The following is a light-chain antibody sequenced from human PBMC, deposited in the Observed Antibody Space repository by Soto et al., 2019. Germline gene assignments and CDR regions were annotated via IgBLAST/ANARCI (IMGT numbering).Light chain of an antibody. CDR3: SSYTSSSPLYV. Sequence: QSVLTQPASVSGSPGQSITISCTGTNSDIGFYNYVSWYQQHPGEAPKLIIYEVAKRPSGVSSRFSGSKSGNTASLTISGLQAEDEADYSCSSYTSSSPLYVFGTGTKVTVL. V-gene: IGLV2-14*01. CDR2: EVA. CDR1: NSDIGFYNY. J-gene: IGLJ1*01.